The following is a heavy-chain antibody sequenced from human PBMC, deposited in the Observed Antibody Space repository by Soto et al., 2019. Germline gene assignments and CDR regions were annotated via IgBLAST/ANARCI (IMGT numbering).Heavy chain of an antibody. CDR2: IWYDGSNK. CDR3: ARDWHGTSTFL. D-gene: IGHD2-2*01. V-gene: IGHV3-33*01. Sequence: VAVIWYDGSNKYYADSVKGRFTISRDNSKNTLYLQMNSLRAEDTAVYYCARDWHGTSTFLWGQGTTVTVSS. J-gene: IGHJ6*02.